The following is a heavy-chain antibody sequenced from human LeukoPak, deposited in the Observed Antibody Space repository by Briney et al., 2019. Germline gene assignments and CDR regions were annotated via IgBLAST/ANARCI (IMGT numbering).Heavy chain of an antibody. Sequence: GASVKVSCKASGYTFTGYYMHWVRQAPGQGLEWMGWISAYNGNTHYAQKLQGRVTMTTDTSTSTAYMELRSLRSDDTAVYSCAREGIQLWLDLSYWGQGTLVTVSS. V-gene: IGHV1-18*04. CDR3: AREGIQLWLDLSY. D-gene: IGHD5-18*01. CDR1: GYTFTGYY. J-gene: IGHJ4*02. CDR2: ISAYNGNT.